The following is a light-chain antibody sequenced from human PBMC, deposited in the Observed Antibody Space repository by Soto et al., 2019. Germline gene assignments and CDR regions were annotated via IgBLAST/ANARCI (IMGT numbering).Light chain of an antibody. CDR3: ISYTSSSTSYV. Sequence: ALTQPASVSGSPGQSITISCTGTSSDVGGYNYVAWYQQHPGKVPRLMIYEVSNRPSGVSNRFSGSKSGSTASLTISGLQAEDEADYYCISYTSSSTSYVFGTGTKATV. CDR2: EVS. J-gene: IGLJ1*01. CDR1: SSDVGGYNY. V-gene: IGLV2-14*01.